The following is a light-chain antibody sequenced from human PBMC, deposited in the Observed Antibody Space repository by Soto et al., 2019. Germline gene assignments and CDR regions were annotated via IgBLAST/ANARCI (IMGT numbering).Light chain of an antibody. J-gene: IGLJ2*01. CDR2: EVN. CDR1: SSDIGGYKY. Sequence: QSVLTQPASVSGSPGQSITISCTGTSSDIGGYKYVSWYLQYPGKAPKLMIYEVNNRPSGISHRFSGSKSGNTASLTISGLQAEDEAYYHCTSYTSSSTLFGGGTKLTVL. CDR3: TSYTSSSTL. V-gene: IGLV2-14*01.